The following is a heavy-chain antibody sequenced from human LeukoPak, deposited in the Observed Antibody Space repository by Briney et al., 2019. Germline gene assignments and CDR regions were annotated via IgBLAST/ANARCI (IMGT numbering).Heavy chain of an antibody. CDR1: GFTFSSYW. D-gene: IGHD2-21*01. CDR2: INSDGSST. Sequence: GGSLRLSCAASGFTFSSYWMHWVRQAPGKVLVWVSRINSDGSSTSYADSVKGRFTISRDNAKNTLYLQMNSLRAEDTAVYYCASSIVVGDTNFDYWGQGTLVTVSS. J-gene: IGHJ4*02. V-gene: IGHV3-74*01. CDR3: ASSIVVGDTNFDY.